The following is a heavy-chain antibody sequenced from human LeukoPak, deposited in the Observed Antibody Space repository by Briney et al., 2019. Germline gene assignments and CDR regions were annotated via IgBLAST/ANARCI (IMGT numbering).Heavy chain of an antibody. CDR3: AKDLSRAVAADWFDP. J-gene: IGHJ5*02. V-gene: IGHV3-23*01. CDR2: ISDSGGST. CDR1: GFTFSNYD. D-gene: IGHD6-19*01. Sequence: PGGSLRLSCAASGFTFSNYDMSWARQAPGKGLDWVSSISDSGGSTYYADSVKGRFTISRDNSKNTLYLQMTNLRAADTAVYYCAKDLSRAVAADWFDPWDQGSLVTVSS.